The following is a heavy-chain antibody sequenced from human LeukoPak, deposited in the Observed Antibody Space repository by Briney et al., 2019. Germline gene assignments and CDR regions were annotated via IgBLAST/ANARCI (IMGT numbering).Heavy chain of an antibody. V-gene: IGHV1-46*01. Sequence: ASVKVSCKASGYTFTNYYMHWVRQAPGQGLEWVVVINPDGGSTTYAQKFQGRVTMTWDTSTSTVYMDLSSLRSEDTAVYFCARDRSIVGATPYFDYWGQGTLVTVSS. CDR3: ARDRSIVGATPYFDY. D-gene: IGHD1-26*01. CDR2: INPDGGST. CDR1: GYTFTNYY. J-gene: IGHJ4*02.